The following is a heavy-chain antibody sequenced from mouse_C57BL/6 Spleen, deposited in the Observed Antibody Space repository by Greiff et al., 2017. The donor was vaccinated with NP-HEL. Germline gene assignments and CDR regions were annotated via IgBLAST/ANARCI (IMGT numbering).Heavy chain of an antibody. D-gene: IGHD2-4*01. CDR3: ARSRITTEGAYFDY. J-gene: IGHJ2*01. V-gene: IGHV1-69*01. CDR1: GYTFTSYW. CDR2: IDPSDSYT. Sequence: VQLQQPGAELVMPGASVKLSCKASGYTFTSYWMHWVKQRPGQGLEWIGEIDPSDSYTNYNQKFKGKSTLTVDKSSSTAYMQLSSLTSEDSAVYYCARSRITTEGAYFDYWGQGTTLTVSS.